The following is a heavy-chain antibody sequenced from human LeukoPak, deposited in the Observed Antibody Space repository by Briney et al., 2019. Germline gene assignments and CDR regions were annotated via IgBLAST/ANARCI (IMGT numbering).Heavy chain of an antibody. CDR3: ANGIDSTGYYPFDY. V-gene: IGHV3-23*01. J-gene: IGHJ4*02. Sequence: GGSLRLSCAASGFTFSGYAMSWVRQAPGKGLEWVSAISGSVDSTYYADSVKGRFTISRDNSKNTVYLQMNSLRAEDTAVYYCANGIDSTGYYPFDYWGQGTLVTVSS. CDR1: GFTFSGYA. CDR2: ISGSVDST. D-gene: IGHD3-22*01.